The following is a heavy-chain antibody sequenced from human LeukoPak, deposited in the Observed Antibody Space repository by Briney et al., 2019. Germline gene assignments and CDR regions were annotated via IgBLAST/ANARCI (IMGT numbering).Heavy chain of an antibody. V-gene: IGHV5-51*01. CDR1: GYSFSNYW. CDR2: IYPGDSNT. Sequence: GESLKISCKGSGYSFSNYWIGWVRQMPGKGLEWMGIIYPGDSNTRYSPSFQGQVTISADKTISTAYLQWTSLKASDTAIYYCARQPLVRDCGGDCEFDYWGQGTRVSVSS. CDR3: ARQPLVRDCGGDCEFDY. D-gene: IGHD2-21*02. J-gene: IGHJ4*02.